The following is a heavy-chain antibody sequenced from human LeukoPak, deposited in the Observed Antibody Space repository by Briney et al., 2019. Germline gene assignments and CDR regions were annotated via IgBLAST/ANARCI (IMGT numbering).Heavy chain of an antibody. V-gene: IGHV3-33*01. Sequence: GGSLRLSCAASGFTFSRNGMHCVGQAPGKGLDGVAVILPDGSDKYYAASLTGRFTISRDNSKNTLFLQMNSLRADDTAVYYCARNARDSVFDLWGQGTMVTVSS. CDR1: GFTFSRNG. CDR2: ILPDGSDK. J-gene: IGHJ3*01. CDR3: ARNARDSVFDL.